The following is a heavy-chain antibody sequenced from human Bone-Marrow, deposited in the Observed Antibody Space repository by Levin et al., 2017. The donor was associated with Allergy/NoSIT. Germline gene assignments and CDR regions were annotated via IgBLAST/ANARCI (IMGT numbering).Heavy chain of an antibody. J-gene: IGHJ6*03. CDR1: GGTFSSYA. CDR2: IIPIFGTA. D-gene: IGHD3-10*01. CDR3: ARDLYGSGNYYYYYMDG. V-gene: IGHV1-69*13. Sequence: SVKVSCKASGGTFSSYAISWVRQAPGQGLEWMGGIIPIFGTANYAQKFQGRVTITADESTSTAYMELSSLRSEDTAVYYCARDLYGSGNYYYYYMDGWGKGTTVTVSS.